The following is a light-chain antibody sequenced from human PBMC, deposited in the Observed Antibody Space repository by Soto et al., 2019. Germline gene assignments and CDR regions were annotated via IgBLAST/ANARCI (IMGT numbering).Light chain of an antibody. J-gene: IGLJ1*01. CDR3: QTHDSSLSSYV. CDR1: RSNIGAGYD. CDR2: GND. V-gene: IGLV1-40*01. Sequence: QSVLTQPPSVSGAPGQRVTISFTGSRSNIGAGYDVHWYQQLPGTGPKLLIYGNDNRPSGVPDRFSGSKSGTSASLAITGLQAEDEANYYCQTHDSSLSSYVFGTGTKVTVL.